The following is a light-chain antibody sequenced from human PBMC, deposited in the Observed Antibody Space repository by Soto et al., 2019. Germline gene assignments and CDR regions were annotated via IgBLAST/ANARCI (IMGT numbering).Light chain of an antibody. CDR1: SSDGGGYNW. CDR2: DVT. V-gene: IGLV2-11*01. CDR3: CSFAGAYNPYI. J-gene: IGLJ1*01. Sequence: QSALTQPRSVSGSPGQSVTISCTGTSSDGGGYNWVSWYQQHPGKAPKLMIYDVTQRPSGVPDRFSGSKSGNTASLTISGLQAEDEADYYCCSFAGAYNPYIFGTGTKVTVL.